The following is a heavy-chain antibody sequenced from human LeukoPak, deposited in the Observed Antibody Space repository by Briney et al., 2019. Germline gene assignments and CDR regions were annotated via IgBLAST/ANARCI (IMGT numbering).Heavy chain of an antibody. J-gene: IGHJ4*02. D-gene: IGHD4-17*01. CDR2: ISAYNGNT. Sequence: ASVKVSCKASGYTFTSYGISWVRQAPGQGLEWMGWISAYNGNTNYAQKLQGRVTMTTDTSTSTAYMELRSLRSDDTAVYYCARDVYYGDYVLGLDYWGQGTLVTVSS. CDR1: GYTFTSYG. V-gene: IGHV1-18*01. CDR3: ARDVYYGDYVLGLDY.